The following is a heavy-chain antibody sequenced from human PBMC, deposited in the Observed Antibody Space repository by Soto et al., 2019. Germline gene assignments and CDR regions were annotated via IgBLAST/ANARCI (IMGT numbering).Heavy chain of an antibody. J-gene: IGHJ2*01. CDR3: AKDLGRLYFYWYFDL. V-gene: IGHV3-9*01. CDR2: INWNSDSI. Sequence: EVPLVESGGGLVQPGRSLRLSCAASGFTFDDYAMHWVRQAPGKGLEWVSGINWNSDSIGYADSVKGGFPISRDNAKNSLYLQMNSLRAEDTALYYCAKDLGRLYFYWYFDLWGRATLVTVSS. CDR1: GFTFDDYA. D-gene: IGHD2-2*02.